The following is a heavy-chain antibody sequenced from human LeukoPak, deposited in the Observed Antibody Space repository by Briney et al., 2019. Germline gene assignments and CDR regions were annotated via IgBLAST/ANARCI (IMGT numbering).Heavy chain of an antibody. CDR3: ARAGPLYSSGWFFDY. CDR1: GFTFSSYS. J-gene: IGHJ4*02. D-gene: IGHD6-19*01. CDR2: ISSSSSTI. Sequence: GGSLRLSCAASGFTFSSYSMNWVRQAPGKGLEWVSYISSSSSTIYYADSVKGRFTISRDNAKNSLYLQMNSLRAEDTAVYYCARAGPLYSSGWFFDYWGQGTLVTVSS. V-gene: IGHV3-48*04.